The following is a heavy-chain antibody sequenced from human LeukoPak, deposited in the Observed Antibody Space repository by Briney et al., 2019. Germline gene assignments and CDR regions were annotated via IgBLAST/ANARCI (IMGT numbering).Heavy chain of an antibody. V-gene: IGHV1-2*02. CDR1: GYRFTDYY. CDR3: ASGLNSRSTSC. Sequence: ASVKVSCKASGYRFTDYYVHWVRQAPGQGLEWMGRVSRDSGGTNYAQKFQGRVTMTTDTTISTAYMELSRLRSDDTAVYYCASGLNSRSTSCWGQGTRVTVSS. CDR2: VSRDSGGT. J-gene: IGHJ4*02. D-gene: IGHD6-13*01.